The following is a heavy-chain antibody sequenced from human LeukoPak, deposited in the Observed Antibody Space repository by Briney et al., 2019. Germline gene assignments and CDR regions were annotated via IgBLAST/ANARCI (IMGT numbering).Heavy chain of an antibody. CDR3: ARYGAFPAFDY. CDR1: GYTSPRNW. CDR2: IDVTDSDV. J-gene: IGHJ4*02. D-gene: IGHD4/OR15-4a*01. V-gene: IGHV5-51*01. Sequence: GESLKISCKTSGYTSPRNWIAWMRQMPGTGQEEMGIIDVTDSDVRYNPSFQGHVTLLADKSTNTAYLQWNSLKASDTAMYYCARYGAFPAFDYWGQGTVVTVSS.